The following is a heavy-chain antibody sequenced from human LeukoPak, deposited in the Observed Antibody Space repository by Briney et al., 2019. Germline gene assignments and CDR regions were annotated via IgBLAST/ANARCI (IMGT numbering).Heavy chain of an antibody. J-gene: IGHJ4*02. Sequence: PGGSLTLSCSASGFTFSSYAMHWVRQAPGKGLEYVSAISSNGGSTYYADSVKGRFTISRDNSKNTLYLQMSSLRSEDTAVYYCARQGIRGDFDYWGQGALVTVSP. CDR1: GFTFSSYA. CDR3: ARQGIRGDFDY. CDR2: ISSNGGST. V-gene: IGHV3-64D*06. D-gene: IGHD3-10*01.